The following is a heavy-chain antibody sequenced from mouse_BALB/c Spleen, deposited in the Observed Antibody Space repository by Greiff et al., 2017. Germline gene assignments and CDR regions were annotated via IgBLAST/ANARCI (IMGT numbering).Heavy chain of an antibody. D-gene: IGHD4-1*01. CDR3: AIESGTDYFDY. J-gene: IGHJ2*01. Sequence: DLVKPGASVKLSCKASGYTFTSYWINWIKQRPGQGLEWIGRIAPGSGSTYYNEMFKGKATLTVDTSSSTAYIQLSSLSSEDSAVYFCAIESGTDYFDYWGQGTTLTVSS. CDR1: GYTFTSYW. CDR2: IAPGSGST. V-gene: IGHV1S41*01.